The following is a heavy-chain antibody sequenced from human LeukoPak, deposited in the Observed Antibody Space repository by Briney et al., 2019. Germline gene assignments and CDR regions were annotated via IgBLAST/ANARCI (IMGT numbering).Heavy chain of an antibody. CDR1: GFTFSSYG. Sequence: PGRSLRLSCAASGFTFSSYGMHWVRQAPGKGLEWVAVISYDGSKKYYADSMKGRFTISRDNSKNTLYLQLNSLRAEDTAVYYCAKDFSYDGTGYQDYLVQGTLVTVSS. V-gene: IGHV3-30*18. J-gene: IGHJ4*02. D-gene: IGHD3-22*01. CDR2: ISYDGSKK. CDR3: AKDFSYDGTGYQDY.